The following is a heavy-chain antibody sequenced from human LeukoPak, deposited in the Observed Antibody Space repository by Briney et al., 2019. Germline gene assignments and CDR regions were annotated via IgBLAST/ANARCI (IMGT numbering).Heavy chain of an antibody. CDR2: LNQDGSEK. J-gene: IGHJ4*02. CDR1: GLPFVSYW. V-gene: IGHV3-7*01. CDR3: ARDWVVVAATQTYYFDY. Sequence: GGPLRLSWPASGLPFVSYWMSGVGKAPGRGLKWVANLNQDGSEKYYVDSVKGRFTISRDNAKNSLCLQMNSLRAEDTAVYYCARDWVVVAATQTYYFDYWGQGTLVTVSS. D-gene: IGHD2-15*01.